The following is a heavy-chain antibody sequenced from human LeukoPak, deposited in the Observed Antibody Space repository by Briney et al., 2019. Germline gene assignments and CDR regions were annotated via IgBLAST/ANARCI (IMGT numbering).Heavy chain of an antibody. Sequence: SETLSLTCTVSGYSISSGYYWGWIRQPPGKGLQWIGSIYHSGSTYYNPSLKSRVTISLDTSKIQFSLKLSSVTAADTAVYYCAGGGGRMAAASGYWGRGTLVTVSS. CDR3: AGGGGRMAAASGY. D-gene: IGHD6-13*01. CDR2: IYHSGST. J-gene: IGHJ4*02. CDR1: GYSISSGYY. V-gene: IGHV4-38-2*02.